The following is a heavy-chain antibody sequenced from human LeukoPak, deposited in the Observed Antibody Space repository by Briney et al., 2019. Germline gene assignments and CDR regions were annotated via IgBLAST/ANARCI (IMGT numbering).Heavy chain of an antibody. J-gene: IGHJ6*02. CDR3: ARGVVVADVHYGMDV. V-gene: IGHV4-4*07. CDR1: GASIGTDY. D-gene: IGHD2-15*01. Sequence: PSETLSLTCTVSGASIGTDYWTWIRQPAGKGLEWIGRIYFSGDTYYNPSLKSRATISVDTSKNQFSLKLNSVTAADTAVYYCARGVVVADVHYGMDVWGQGTTVTVSS. CDR2: IYFSGDT.